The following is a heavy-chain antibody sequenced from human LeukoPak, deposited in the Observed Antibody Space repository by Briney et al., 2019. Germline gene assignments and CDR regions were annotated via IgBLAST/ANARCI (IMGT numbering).Heavy chain of an antibody. V-gene: IGHV1-46*01. CDR3: ASVYKHGMDV. CDR2: LNPSGGSS. CDR1: GYTVTSYY. Sequence: VASVTVSCTASGYTVTSYYMHWVRQAPGQGLEWMAILNPSGGSSNYAQKFQGRATLTRATSTGTVYMELSSLRSEDTAVYYCASVYKHGMDVWGQGTTVIVSS. D-gene: IGHD5-24*01. J-gene: IGHJ6*02.